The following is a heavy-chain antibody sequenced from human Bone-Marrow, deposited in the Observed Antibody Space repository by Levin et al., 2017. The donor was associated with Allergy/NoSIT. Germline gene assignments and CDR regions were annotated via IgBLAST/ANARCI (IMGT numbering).Heavy chain of an antibody. J-gene: IGHJ4*02. Sequence: GGSLRLSCAASGFTFSAYWMNWVRQAPGKSLEWLASINREGNDTYSVDSAKGRFTISRDNTKNSLYLHIDSLTVEDTAVYYCARFKARGVITNWGRGTLVIVSS. V-gene: IGHV3-7*01. CDR3: ARFKARGVITN. CDR1: GFTFSAYW. CDR2: INREGNDT. D-gene: IGHD3-10*01.